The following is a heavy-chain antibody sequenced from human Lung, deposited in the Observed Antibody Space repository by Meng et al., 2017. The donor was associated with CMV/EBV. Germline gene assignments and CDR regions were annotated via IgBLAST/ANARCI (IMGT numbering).Heavy chain of an antibody. D-gene: IGHD3-16*01. CDR1: GFTFDTYG. CDR2: IRHDGSNK. Sequence: GESLKISCAASGFTFDTYGMHWVRQAPGKGLGWLAFIRHDGSNKFYGDSVKGRFTVSRDNSKNTLYLQMNSLGAEETAIYYCAKDQLLFGGPNAYFDDWGQGTLVTVSS. CDR3: AKDQLLFGGPNAYFDD. J-gene: IGHJ4*02. V-gene: IGHV3-30*02.